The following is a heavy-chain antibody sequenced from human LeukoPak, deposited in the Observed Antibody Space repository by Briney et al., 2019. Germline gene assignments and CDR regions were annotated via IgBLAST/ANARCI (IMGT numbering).Heavy chain of an antibody. D-gene: IGHD3-22*01. CDR3: ASSTYYYDSSGYYTRFDP. CDR1: GGTFSSYA. J-gene: IGHJ5*02. CDR2: LIPIFGTA. Sequence: GASVKVSCKASGGTFSSYAISWVRHAPGQGLEWMGGLIPIFGTANYAQKFQGRVTITTDESTSTVYMELSSLRSEDTAVYYCASSTYYYDSSGYYTRFDPWGQGTLVTVSS. V-gene: IGHV1-69*05.